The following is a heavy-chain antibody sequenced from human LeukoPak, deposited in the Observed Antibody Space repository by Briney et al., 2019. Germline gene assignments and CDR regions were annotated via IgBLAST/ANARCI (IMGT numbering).Heavy chain of an antibody. CDR2: IYHSGGT. CDR1: GYSISSGYS. V-gene: IGHV4-38-2*02. Sequence: PSETLCLTCTVSGYSISSGYSWGWIRQPPGKGLEWIGTIYHSGGTYYSPSLKSRVTISLDTSKNQFSLRLTSVTAADTAVYYCARIFCSGASCYSHDYWGQGTLVTVSS. J-gene: IGHJ4*02. D-gene: IGHD2-15*01. CDR3: ARIFCSGASCYSHDY.